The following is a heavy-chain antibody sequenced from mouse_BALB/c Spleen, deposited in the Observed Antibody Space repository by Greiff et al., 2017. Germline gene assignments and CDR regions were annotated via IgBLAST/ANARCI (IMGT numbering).Heavy chain of an antibody. Sequence: LQQPGSELVRPGASVKLSCKASGYTFTSYWMHWVKQRPGQGLEWIGNIYPGSGSTNYDEKFKSKATLTVDTSSSTAYMQLISLTSEDSAVYYCTRQYGNYDDYAMDYWGQGTSVTVSS. D-gene: IGHD2-10*02. CDR2: IYPGSGST. CDR3: TRQYGNYDDYAMDY. V-gene: IGHV1S22*01. J-gene: IGHJ4*01. CDR1: GYTFTSYW.